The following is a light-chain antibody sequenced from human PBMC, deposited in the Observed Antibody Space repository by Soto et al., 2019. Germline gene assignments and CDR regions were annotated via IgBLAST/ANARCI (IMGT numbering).Light chain of an antibody. Sequence: DIQMTQSPPSLSASVGDRVTITCRASQGISNFLAWYQQKPGKVPKLLMYPASTLQTGVPSRFSGSGSGTDFTLTISSLQPEDVATYYWQKYNSAPSTFGPGTKVDIK. CDR2: PAS. V-gene: IGKV1-27*01. CDR3: QKYNSAPST. J-gene: IGKJ3*01. CDR1: QGISNF.